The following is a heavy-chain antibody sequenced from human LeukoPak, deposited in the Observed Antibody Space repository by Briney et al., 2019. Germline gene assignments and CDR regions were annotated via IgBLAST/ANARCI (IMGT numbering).Heavy chain of an antibody. D-gene: IGHD1-14*01. CDR1: SGSINNYH. V-gene: IGHV4-59*12. CDR2: ILSSGST. Sequence: PSETLSLTCSVYSGSINNYHWSWIRQTPGKGLEWIGYILSSGSTNYNPSVKSRVTITVDTSKSQFSLKLYSVTAADTAVYYCARTNQISETAFDIWGPGSVVIVTS. CDR3: ARTNQISETAFDI. J-gene: IGHJ3*02.